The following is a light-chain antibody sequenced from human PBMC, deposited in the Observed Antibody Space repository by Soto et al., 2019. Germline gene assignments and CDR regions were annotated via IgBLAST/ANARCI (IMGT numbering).Light chain of an antibody. J-gene: IGKJ1*01. CDR3: QQSYSLPRT. CDR2: GAS. V-gene: IGKV1-9*01. Sequence: IQLTQTPSSLSASVGDRVTITCRASQGISSFLAWYQQKPGKPPALLIYGASALQIGVPHRFSASGSGTDFTLTITSLQHEDFATYYCQQSYSLPRTVGQGTKVDIK. CDR1: QGISSF.